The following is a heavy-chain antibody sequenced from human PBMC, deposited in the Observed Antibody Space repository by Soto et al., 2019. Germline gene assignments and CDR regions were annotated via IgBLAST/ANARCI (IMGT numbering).Heavy chain of an antibody. Sequence: GGPLRLSCAASGVTFSSYGRHWVRQAPGKGLEWVAVISYDGSNKYYADSVKGRFTISRDNYKNTLYLQMKGLRAEDTAVYYCSKDVLRFLEWLAFYGMDVWGQGTTVTVSS. D-gene: IGHD3-3*01. CDR1: GVTFSSYG. CDR3: SKDVLRFLEWLAFYGMDV. V-gene: IGHV3-30*18. CDR2: ISYDGSNK. J-gene: IGHJ6*02.